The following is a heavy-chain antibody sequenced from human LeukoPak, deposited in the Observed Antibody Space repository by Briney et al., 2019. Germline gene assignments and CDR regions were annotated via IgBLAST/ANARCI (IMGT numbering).Heavy chain of an antibody. V-gene: IGHV3-66*01. CDR1: GFTVRSNY. J-gene: IGHJ1*01. CDR3: VRDRHCAGDCPPGNFQH. CDR2: MYSGGST. D-gene: IGHD2-21*02. Sequence: GGSLRLSCAGSGFTVRSNYISWVRQAPGKGLEWVSVMYSGGSTDYADSVKGRFTISRDNSKNTLFLQMNSLRSEDTAVYYCVRDRHCAGDCPPGNFQHWGQGALVMVSS.